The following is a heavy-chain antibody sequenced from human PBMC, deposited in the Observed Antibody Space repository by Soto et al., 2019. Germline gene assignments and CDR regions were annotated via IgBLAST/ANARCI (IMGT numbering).Heavy chain of an antibody. CDR2: ISGYDGKT. J-gene: IGHJ4*02. Sequence: QVQLVQSGAEVKKPGASGKVSCKASGYTFNIYGITWVRQAPGQGLEWVGWISGYDGKTNYAQKYQDRVTMTTDTYTTTAYMELRGLRSDDTAVYYCARGLPSDYWGQGTLVTVSS. V-gene: IGHV1-18*01. D-gene: IGHD5-12*01. CDR1: GYTFNIYG. CDR3: ARGLPSDY.